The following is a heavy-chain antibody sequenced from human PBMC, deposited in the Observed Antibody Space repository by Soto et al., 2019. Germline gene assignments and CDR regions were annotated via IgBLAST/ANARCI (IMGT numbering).Heavy chain of an antibody. D-gene: IGHD2-2*02. CDR1: GYTFTSYD. J-gene: IGHJ6*02. CDR2: MNPNSGNT. V-gene: IGHV1-8*01. Sequence: ASVKVSCKASGYTFTSYDINWVRQATGQGLEWMGWMNPNSGNTGYAQKFQGRVTMTRNTSISTAYLQWSSLKASDTAMYYCARHTGMGQSPYYYYGMDVWGQGTTVTVSS. CDR3: ARHTGMGQSPYYYYGMDV.